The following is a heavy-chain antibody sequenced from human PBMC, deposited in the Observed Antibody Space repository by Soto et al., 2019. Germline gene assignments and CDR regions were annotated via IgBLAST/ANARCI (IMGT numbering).Heavy chain of an antibody. V-gene: IGHV1-18*01. D-gene: IGHD3-9*01. CDR3: ARGLLRYFDWSSNWFDP. Sequence: ASVKVSCKASGYTFTSYGISWVRQAPGQGLEWMGWISAYNGNTNYAQKLQGRVTMTTDTSTSTAYMELRSLRSDDTAVYYCARGLLRYFDWSSNWFDPWGQGTLVTVSS. CDR2: ISAYNGNT. CDR1: GYTFTSYG. J-gene: IGHJ5*02.